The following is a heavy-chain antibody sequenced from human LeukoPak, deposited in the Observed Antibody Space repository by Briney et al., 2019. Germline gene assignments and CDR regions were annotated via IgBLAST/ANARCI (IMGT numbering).Heavy chain of an antibody. CDR3: AKDGAPEVGSGWYYFDY. CDR2: IIPILNKA. CDR1: GGTFSSYA. V-gene: IGHV1-69*04. D-gene: IGHD6-19*01. J-gene: IGHJ4*02. Sequence: ASVKVSCKASGGTFSSYAISWVRQAPGQGLEWMGRIIPILNKANYAQKFQDGVIITADKSTNTAYMELNSLKSEDTAVYYCAKDGAPEVGSGWYYFDYWGQGTLVTVSS.